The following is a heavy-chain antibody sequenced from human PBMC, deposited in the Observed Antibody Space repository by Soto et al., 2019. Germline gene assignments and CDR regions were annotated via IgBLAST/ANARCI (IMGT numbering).Heavy chain of an antibody. V-gene: IGHV3-48*04. CDR1: PITPSSCS. CDR3: ARDILDDYDAIDY. J-gene: IGHJ4*02. D-gene: IGHD4-17*01. Sequence: WSPAPITPSSCSMNWGRQPPGKGLEWVSYISCSSGTVYYADSVKGRSTISRDNAKNSLYLQMNSLRAEDTAVYYCARDILDDYDAIDYWGQGTLVTVSS. CDR2: ISCSSGTV.